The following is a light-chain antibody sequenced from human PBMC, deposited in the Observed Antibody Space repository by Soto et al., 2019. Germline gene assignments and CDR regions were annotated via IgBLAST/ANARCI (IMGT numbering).Light chain of an antibody. J-gene: IGLJ3*02. CDR3: AAWYDSLNGWV. V-gene: IGLV1-44*01. CDR2: SNN. CDR1: SSNIGSNT. Sequence: QSVLTQPPSASGTPGQRVTISCSGSSSNIGSNTVNSYQQLPGTAPKLLIYSNNQRPSGVPDRFSGSKSGTSASLAISGLQCEGDADYYCAAWYDSLNGWVFGGGTKLTVL.